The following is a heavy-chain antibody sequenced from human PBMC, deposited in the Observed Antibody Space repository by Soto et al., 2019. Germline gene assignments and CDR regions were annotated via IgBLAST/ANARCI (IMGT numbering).Heavy chain of an antibody. CDR3: AKDGWSGNWFDP. Sequence: GGSLRLSCAASGFTFSSYAMSWVRQTPGKGLEWVSSISNSGGSTYYADSVKGRFTISRDNSKDTLYLQMNSLRAEDTAVYYCAKDGWSGNWFDPWGQGALVTVSS. CDR1: GFTFSSYA. D-gene: IGHD6-19*01. V-gene: IGHV3-23*01. CDR2: ISNSGGST. J-gene: IGHJ5*02.